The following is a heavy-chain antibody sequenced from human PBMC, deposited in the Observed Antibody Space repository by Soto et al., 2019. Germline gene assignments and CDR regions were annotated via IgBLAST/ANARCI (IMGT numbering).Heavy chain of an antibody. D-gene: IGHD6-19*01. Sequence: GESLKISCKASGYSFTNYWIGWVRQMPGKGLEWMGTIYPGDSDTRYSPSFQGQVTFSVDKSINTAYLHWTSLKASDTAIYYCAIQHPLDSSAWYNWGQGTLVTVSS. CDR3: AIQHPLDSSAWYN. CDR1: GYSFTNYW. CDR2: IYPGDSDT. J-gene: IGHJ4*02. V-gene: IGHV5-51*01.